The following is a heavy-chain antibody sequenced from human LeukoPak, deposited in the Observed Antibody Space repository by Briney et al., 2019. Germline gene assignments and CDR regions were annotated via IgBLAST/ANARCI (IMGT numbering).Heavy chain of an antibody. J-gene: IGHJ4*02. Sequence: SETLSLTCTVSGGSISSGGYYWTWIRQPAGKGLEWIGRIYTSGSTYYNPSLKSRVTMSIDTSKNQFSLKLRSVTAADTAVYFCARAGGSFLYYFDFWGQGTLVTVSS. D-gene: IGHD1-26*01. V-gene: IGHV4-61*02. CDR3: ARAGGSFLYYFDF. CDR1: GGSISSGGYY. CDR2: IYTSGST.